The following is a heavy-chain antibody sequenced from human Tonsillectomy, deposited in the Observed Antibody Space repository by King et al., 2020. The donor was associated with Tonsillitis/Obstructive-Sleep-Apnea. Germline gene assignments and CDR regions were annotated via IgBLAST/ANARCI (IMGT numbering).Heavy chain of an antibody. D-gene: IGHD3-3*01. J-gene: IGHJ3*02. CDR3: AREITTHAFDI. Sequence: VQLQQWGAGLLKPSETLSLTCAVYGGSFSGYYWSWIRQSPGKGLEWIGEIDHSGSTKYNASLKSRVTMSADTSKTQFSLNLSSVTAPDTAVYYCAREITTHAFDIWGQGTMVTVSS. CDR1: GGSFSGYY. CDR2: IDHSGST. V-gene: IGHV4-34*01.